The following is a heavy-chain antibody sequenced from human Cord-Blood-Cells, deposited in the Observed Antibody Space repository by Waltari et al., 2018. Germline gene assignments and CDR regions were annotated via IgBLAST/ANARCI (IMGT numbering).Heavy chain of an antibody. D-gene: IGHD3-10*01. Sequence: QVQLQQWGAGLLKPSETLSLTCAVYGGSFSGYYWRWLRQPPGKGLEWIGEINHSGSTNYHPSLKSRVTISVDTSKNQFSLKLSSVTAADTAVYYCASYYGSGSYWDYWGQGTLVTVSS. CDR1: GGSFSGYY. CDR3: ASYYGSGSYWDY. CDR2: INHSGST. J-gene: IGHJ4*02. V-gene: IGHV4-34*01.